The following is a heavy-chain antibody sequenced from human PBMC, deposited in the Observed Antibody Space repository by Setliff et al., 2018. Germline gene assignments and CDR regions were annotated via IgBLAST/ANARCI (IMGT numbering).Heavy chain of an antibody. CDR2: FYNSGNT. Sequence: PSETLSLTCTVSGGSISSGSYYWSWIRQHPGKGLEWIGYFYNSGNTDYNPSPKSRFTISFDTPKNQFSLKLSSVTAADTAVYYCARVQRYKGAFDIWGQGTLVTVSS. CDR3: ARVQRYKGAFDI. V-gene: IGHV4-31*03. CDR1: GGSISSGSYY. D-gene: IGHD3-9*01. J-gene: IGHJ3*02.